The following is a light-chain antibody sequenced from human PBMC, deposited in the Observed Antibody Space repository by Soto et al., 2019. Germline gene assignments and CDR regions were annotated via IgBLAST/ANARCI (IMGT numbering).Light chain of an antibody. V-gene: IGKV3-15*01. CDR2: VAS. J-gene: IGKJ1*01. CDR3: QQDYNWPWT. Sequence: EVVLTQSPATLSVSPGERATLSCRASQSVSTSLAWYQQKPGQAPRLLIFVASTRATGIPARFSGSGSGTEFTLTISSLQSEDFAVYYCQQDYNWPWTFGQGTK. CDR1: QSVSTS.